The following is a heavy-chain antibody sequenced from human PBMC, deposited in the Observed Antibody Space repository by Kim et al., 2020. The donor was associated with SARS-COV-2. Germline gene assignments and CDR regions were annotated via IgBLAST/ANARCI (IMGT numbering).Heavy chain of an antibody. D-gene: IGHD2-15*01. CDR2: IIPIFGTA. J-gene: IGHJ6*02. CDR1: GGTFSSYA. Sequence: SVKVSCKASGGTFSSYAISWVRQAPGQGLEWMGGIIPIFGTANYAQKFQGRVTITADESTSTAYMELSSLRSEDTAVYYCARGYCSGGSCYLYYYYYYGMDVWGQGTTVTVSS. V-gene: IGHV1-69*13. CDR3: ARGYCSGGSCYLYYYYYYGMDV.